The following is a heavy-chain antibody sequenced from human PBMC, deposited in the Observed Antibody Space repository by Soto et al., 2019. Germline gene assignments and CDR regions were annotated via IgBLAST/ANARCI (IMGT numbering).Heavy chain of an antibody. CDR1: GFTFSSYA. Sequence: PGGSLRLSCAASGFTFSSYAMHWVRQAPGKWLEWVAVISYDGSNKYYADSVKGRFTISRDNSKNTLYLQMNSLRAEDTAVYYCARDSSGYYTIYYYGMDVWGQGXTVTVYS. CDR3: ARDSSGYYTIYYYGMDV. D-gene: IGHD3-22*01. CDR2: ISYDGSNK. V-gene: IGHV3-30-3*01. J-gene: IGHJ6*02.